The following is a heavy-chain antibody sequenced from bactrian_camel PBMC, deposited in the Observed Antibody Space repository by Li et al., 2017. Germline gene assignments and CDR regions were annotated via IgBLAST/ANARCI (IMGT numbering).Heavy chain of an antibody. CDR3: AAREPQYGCGLTRRSFKY. CDR2: ISPGGLTT. D-gene: IGHD5*01. Sequence: HVQLVESGGGSVQAGGSLRLSCAASGYKGHCKAWFRQAPGKEREGVAMISPGGLTTYYVDFAKGRFTISRDNARNTVYLQMNSLEPEDTAMYYCAAREPQYGCGLTRRSFKYWGQGTQVTV. CDR1: GYKGHCKA. J-gene: IGHJ4*01. V-gene: IGHV3S63*01.